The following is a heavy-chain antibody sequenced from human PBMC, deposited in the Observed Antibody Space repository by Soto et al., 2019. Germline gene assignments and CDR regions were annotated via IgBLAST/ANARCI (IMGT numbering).Heavy chain of an antibody. D-gene: IGHD1-20*01. CDR2: ISGSGGST. CDR3: AREGDNRLGYYYYMDV. CDR1: GFTFSSYA. J-gene: IGHJ6*03. Sequence: GGSLRLSCAASGFTFSSYAMSWVRQAPGKGLEWVSAISGSGGSTYYADSVKGRFTISRDNSKNTLYLQMNSLRAEDTAVYYCAREGDNRLGYYYYMDVWGKGTTVTVSS. V-gene: IGHV3-23*01.